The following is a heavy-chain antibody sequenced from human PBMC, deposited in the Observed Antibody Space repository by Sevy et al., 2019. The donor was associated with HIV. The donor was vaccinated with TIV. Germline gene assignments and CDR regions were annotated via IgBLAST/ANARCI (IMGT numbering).Heavy chain of an antibody. Sequence: SETLSLTCTVSGGSISSLNYYWSWIRQHPGKGLEWIGYISYSGRTSYNPSLKSRLTISLDTSKNQFSLRLSSVTAADTALFYCARANAYLTSDAFDLWGPGTMVTVSS. CDR3: ARANAYLTSDAFDL. V-gene: IGHV4-31*03. CDR1: GGSISSLNYY. CDR2: ISYSGRT. D-gene: IGHD2-2*01. J-gene: IGHJ3*01.